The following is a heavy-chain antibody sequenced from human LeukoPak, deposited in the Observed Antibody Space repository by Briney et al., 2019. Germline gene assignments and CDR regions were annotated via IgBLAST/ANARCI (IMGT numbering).Heavy chain of an antibody. D-gene: IGHD6-13*01. CDR1: GGSFSGFY. CDR3: ARGRVKYSSSWSLSY. J-gene: IGHJ4*02. Sequence: TSETLSLTCAVYGGSFSGFYWSWIRQPPGKGLEWIGEINHSGSTNYNPSLKSRVTISVDTSKNQFSLKLSSVTAADTAVYYCARGRVKYSSSWSLSYWGQGTLVTVSS. V-gene: IGHV4-34*01. CDR2: INHSGST.